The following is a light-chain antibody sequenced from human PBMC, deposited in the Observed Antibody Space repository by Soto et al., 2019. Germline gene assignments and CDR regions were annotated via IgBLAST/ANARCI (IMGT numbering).Light chain of an antibody. CDR1: XXXIETNT. CDR3: AVWDDSLSGMI. Sequence: QSVLTQPPSASGTPGQRVTISCXXXXXXIETNTVDWYQHLPGTAPKVLIFNNNQRPSGVPDRFSGSKSGTSASLAISGLQSEDEAHYYCAVWDDSLSGMIFGGGTQLTVL. V-gene: IGLV1-44*01. CDR2: NNN. J-gene: IGLJ7*01.